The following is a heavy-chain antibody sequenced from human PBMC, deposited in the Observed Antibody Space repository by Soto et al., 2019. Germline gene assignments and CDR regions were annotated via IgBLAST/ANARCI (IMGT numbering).Heavy chain of an antibody. CDR3: ARYIFGRFGELLS. V-gene: IGHV4-39*01. Sequence: XXTLSLAFTVSLGSLSRSSYYLGSIRPPPGKGLEWIGSICYSGSTYYNPSLKSRVTISVDTSKNQFSLKLSSVTAAYTAVYYCARYIFGRFGELLSWGQGTLVTVSS. D-gene: IGHD3-10*01. J-gene: IGHJ4*02. CDR1: LGSLSRSSYY. CDR2: ICYSGST.